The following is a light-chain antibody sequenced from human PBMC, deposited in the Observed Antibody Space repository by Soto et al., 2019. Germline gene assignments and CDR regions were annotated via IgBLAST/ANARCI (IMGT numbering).Light chain of an antibody. CDR2: SNN. J-gene: IGLJ3*02. CDR1: SSNIGTNT. CDR3: AAWDDSLNGRV. V-gene: IGLV1-44*01. Sequence: QSVLTQPPSASGTPGQRVTISCSGSSSNIGTNTVSWYQHLPLSAPKLLIYSNNQPPSGVPVRFSGSKSATSASLAISGLQSEDEADYYCAAWDDSLNGRVFGGGTKLTVL.